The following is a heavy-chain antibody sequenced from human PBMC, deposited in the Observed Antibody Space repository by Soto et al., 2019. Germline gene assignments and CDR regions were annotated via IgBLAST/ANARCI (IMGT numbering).Heavy chain of an antibody. V-gene: IGHV1-24*01. CDR3: ATYQWELGYYFDY. Sequence: ASVKVSCKVSGYTVTELSMHWVRQAPGKGLEWMGGFDPEDGETIYAQKFQGRVTMTEDASTDTAYMELSSLRSEDTAVYYCATYQWELGYYFDYWGQGTLVTVSS. CDR1: GYTVTELS. CDR2: FDPEDGET. J-gene: IGHJ4*02. D-gene: IGHD1-26*01.